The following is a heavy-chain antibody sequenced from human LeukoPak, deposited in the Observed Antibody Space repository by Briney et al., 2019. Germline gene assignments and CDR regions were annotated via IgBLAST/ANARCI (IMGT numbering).Heavy chain of an antibody. CDR1: GGSFSGYY. V-gene: IGHV4-34*01. D-gene: IGHD3-22*01. CDR3: AGRDSSGPTPLYYFDY. J-gene: IGHJ4*02. Sequence: SETLSLTCAVYGGSFSGYYWSWIRQPPGKGLEWIGEINHSGSTNYNPSLKSRVTISVDTSKNQFSLKLSSVTAADTAVYYRAGRDSSGPTPLYYFDYWGQGTLVTVSS. CDR2: INHSGST.